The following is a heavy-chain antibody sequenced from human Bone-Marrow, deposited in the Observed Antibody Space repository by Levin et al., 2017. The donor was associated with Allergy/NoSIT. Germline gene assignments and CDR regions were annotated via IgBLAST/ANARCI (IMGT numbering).Heavy chain of an antibody. CDR1: GFTFSSYA. Sequence: GGSLRLSCAGSGFTFSSYAMSWVRQAPGKGLEWVSTISDNGVGTYYADSVTGHFTISRDNSKNTLYLQMNSLGAEDTALYYCAKERQSGSGRPFDYWGQGTLVTVSS. CDR3: AKERQSGSGRPFDY. CDR2: ISDNGVGT. D-gene: IGHD3-10*01. V-gene: IGHV3-23*01. J-gene: IGHJ4*02.